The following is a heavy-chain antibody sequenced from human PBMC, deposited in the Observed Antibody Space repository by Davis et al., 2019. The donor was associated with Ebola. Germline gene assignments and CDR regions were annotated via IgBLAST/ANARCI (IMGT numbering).Heavy chain of an antibody. CDR2: IIPIFGTA. CDR1: GGTFSSYA. J-gene: IGHJ4*02. Sequence: SVKVSCKASGGTFSSYAISWVRQAPGQGFEWMGGIIPIFGTANYAQKFQGRVTITADESTSTAYMELSSLRSEDTAVYYCARDLFSAIVGATTIDYWGQGTLVTVSS. CDR3: ARDLFSAIVGATTIDY. D-gene: IGHD1-26*01. V-gene: IGHV1-69*13.